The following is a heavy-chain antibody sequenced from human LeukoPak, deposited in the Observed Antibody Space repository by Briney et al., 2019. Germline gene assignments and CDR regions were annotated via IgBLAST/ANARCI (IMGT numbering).Heavy chain of an antibody. CDR1: GGSFSDYF. CDR3: VTYYYGGSAPKRNY. V-gene: IGHV4-34*01. CDR2: ISHSGST. Sequence: KPSETLSLTCAVYGGSFSDYFWSWIRQPPGKGLEWIGEISHSGSTTYNPSLRSRVTISGDTSKKQFSLKLSSVTAADTAVYYCVTYYYGGSAPKRNYWGQGILVTVSS. J-gene: IGHJ4*02. D-gene: IGHD3-22*01.